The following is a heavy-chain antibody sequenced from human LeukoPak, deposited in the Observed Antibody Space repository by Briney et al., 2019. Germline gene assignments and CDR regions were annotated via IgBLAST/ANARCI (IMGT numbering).Heavy chain of an antibody. V-gene: IGHV1-46*03. CDR1: GYTFTSYY. D-gene: IGHD5-18*01. J-gene: IGHJ2*01. Sequence: ASVKVSCKASGYTFTSYYMHWVRQAPGQGLEWMGIINPSGGSTSYAQKFQGRVTMTRDTSTSTVYMELSSLRSEDTAVYYCARDRDSYGYGAHWYFDLWGRGTLVTVPS. CDR2: INPSGGST. CDR3: ARDRDSYGYGAHWYFDL.